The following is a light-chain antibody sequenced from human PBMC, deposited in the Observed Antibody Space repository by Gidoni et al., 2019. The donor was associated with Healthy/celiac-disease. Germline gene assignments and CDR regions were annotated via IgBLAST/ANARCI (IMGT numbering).Light chain of an antibody. CDR3: QQYGSSPWT. J-gene: IGKJ1*01. CDR2: GAS. Sequence: EIVLTQSPGTLSLSPGERATLSCRANQSVSSSYLAWYQQKPGQAPRLRIYGASSRATGIPDRFSGRGSGTDFTLTISGLEPEEFAVYYCQQYGSSPWTFGQGTQVEIK. CDR1: QSVSSSY. V-gene: IGKV3-20*01.